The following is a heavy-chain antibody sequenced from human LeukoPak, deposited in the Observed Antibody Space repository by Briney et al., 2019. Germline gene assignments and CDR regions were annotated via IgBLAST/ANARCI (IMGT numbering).Heavy chain of an antibody. J-gene: IGHJ6*03. CDR2: INHSGST. V-gene: IGHV4-34*01. CDR1: GGSFSGYY. CDR3: ARLRPYYGSGSYYDYYYYYMDV. Sequence: PSETLSLTCAVYGGSFSGYYWSWIRQPPGKGLEWIGEINHSGSTNYNPSLKSRVTISVDTSKNQFSLKLSSVTAADTAVYYCARLRPYYGSGSYYDYYYYYMDVWGKGTTVIISS. D-gene: IGHD3-10*01.